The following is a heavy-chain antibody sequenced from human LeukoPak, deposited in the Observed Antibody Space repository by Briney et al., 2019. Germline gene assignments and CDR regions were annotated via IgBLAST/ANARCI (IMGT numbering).Heavy chain of an antibody. CDR3: ASTARQSYFDY. CDR2: IHNDGGDT. Sequence: PGGSLRLSCAASGFTFSTSWMHWVRQAPGKGPVWVSRIHNDGGDTNYADSVKGRFTISRDNAKNMLYLQMNSLRDEDTAVYYCASTARQSYFDYWGQGILVTVSS. J-gene: IGHJ4*02. CDR1: GFTFSTSW. V-gene: IGHV3-74*01.